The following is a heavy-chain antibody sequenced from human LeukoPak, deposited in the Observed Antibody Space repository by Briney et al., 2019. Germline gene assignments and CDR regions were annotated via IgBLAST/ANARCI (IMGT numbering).Heavy chain of an antibody. D-gene: IGHD3-3*01. J-gene: IGHJ4*02. CDR3: ARNRFNLFSYYFEY. CDR2: VSFDGRNT. V-gene: IGHV3-30*04. Sequence: PGRSLRLSCAASGFTFSSYAMHWVRQAPGKGLEWVSVVSFDGRNTYYADSVKGRFTISRDNSKNTLYLQMTSLRPEDTAVYYCARNRFNLFSYYFEYWGQGTLVTVPS. CDR1: GFTFSSYA.